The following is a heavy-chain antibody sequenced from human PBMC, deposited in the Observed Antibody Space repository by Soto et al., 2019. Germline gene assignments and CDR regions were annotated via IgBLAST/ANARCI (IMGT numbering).Heavy chain of an antibody. J-gene: IGHJ6*02. CDR3: ARRIAARPPYYYYYGMDV. V-gene: IGHV4-34*01. CDR2: INHSGST. Sequence: SETLSLTCAVYGGSFSGYYWSWIRQPPGKGLEWIGEINHSGSTNYNPSLKSRVTISVDTSKNQFSLKLSSVTAADTAVYYCARRIAARPPYYYYYGMDVWGQGTTVTSP. CDR1: GGSFSGYY. D-gene: IGHD6-6*01.